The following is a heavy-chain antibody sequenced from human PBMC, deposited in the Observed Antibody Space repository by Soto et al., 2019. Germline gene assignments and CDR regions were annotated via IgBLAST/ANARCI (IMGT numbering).Heavy chain of an antibody. J-gene: IGHJ3*02. Sequence: GGSLRLYCADSGFICSSYDMSWVRQAPGKGLEWVSTILVDGRTFYVDSVKGRFTISRDSSQNTVYLQMNSLTAGDTALYYCAKATATGGGAFDICPQGTIVTLSS. D-gene: IGHD2-8*02. CDR3: AKATATGGGAFDI. CDR2: ILVDGRT. V-gene: IGHV3-23*01. CDR1: GFICSSYD.